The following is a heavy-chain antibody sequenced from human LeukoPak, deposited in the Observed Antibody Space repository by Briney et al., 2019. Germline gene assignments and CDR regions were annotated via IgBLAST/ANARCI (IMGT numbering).Heavy chain of an antibody. CDR2: IYTGGTT. CDR3: ARRKVVSAYYYGMDV. D-gene: IGHD2-2*01. CDR1: GFTVNSQY. V-gene: IGHV3-66*01. Sequence: GGSLGLSCAASGFTVNSQYMSWVRQAPGKGLEWVSVIYTGGTTHYADSVKGRFTISRDNAKNTLYLQMNSLRAEDTAVYYCARRKVVSAYYYGMDVWGQGTTVTVSS. J-gene: IGHJ6*02.